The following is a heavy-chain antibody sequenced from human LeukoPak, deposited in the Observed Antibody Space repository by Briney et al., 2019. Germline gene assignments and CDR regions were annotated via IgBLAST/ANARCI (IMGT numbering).Heavy chain of an antibody. CDR1: GFTFSSYE. D-gene: IGHD3-10*01. CDR2: ISSSGSTI. CDR3: ASSTGLLLWFGEPY. J-gene: IGHJ4*02. Sequence: GGSLRLSCAASGFTFSSYEMNWVRQAPGKGLEWVSCISSSGSTIYYADSVKGRFTISRDNAKNSLYLQMNSLRAEDTAVYYCASSTGLLLWFGEPYWGQGTLVTVSS. V-gene: IGHV3-48*03.